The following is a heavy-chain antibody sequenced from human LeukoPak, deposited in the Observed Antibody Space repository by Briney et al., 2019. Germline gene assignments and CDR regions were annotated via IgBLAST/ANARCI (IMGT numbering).Heavy chain of an antibody. D-gene: IGHD3-22*01. Sequence: SVKVSCKASGYTFTSYDINWVRQAPGQGLEWMGGIIPIFGTANYAQKFQGRVTITADESTSTAYMELSSLRSEDTAVYYCAREGMVYYDSSGYPYYFDYWGQGTLVTVSS. CDR2: IIPIFGTA. V-gene: IGHV1-69*13. CDR3: AREGMVYYDSSGYPYYFDY. CDR1: GYTFTSYD. J-gene: IGHJ4*02.